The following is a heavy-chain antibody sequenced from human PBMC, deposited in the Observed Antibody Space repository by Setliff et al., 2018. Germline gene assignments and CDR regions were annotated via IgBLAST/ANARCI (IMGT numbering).Heavy chain of an antibody. V-gene: IGHV4-34*01. CDR1: GGPFSSYY. J-gene: IGHJ6*02. Sequence: SETLSLTCAVYGGPFSSYYWSWIRQPPGKGLEWIGEINHSGSTNYNPSLKSRVTISVDTSKNQFSLKLSSVTAADTAVYYCARGSGYLTSFYYYYYGMDVWGQGTTVTVSS. CDR2: INHSGST. D-gene: IGHD5-12*01. CDR3: ARGSGYLTSFYYYYYGMDV.